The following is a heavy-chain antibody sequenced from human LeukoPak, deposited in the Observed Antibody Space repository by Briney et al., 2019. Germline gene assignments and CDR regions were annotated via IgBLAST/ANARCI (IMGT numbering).Heavy chain of an antibody. CDR1: GFTFSSYW. V-gene: IGHV3-74*01. J-gene: IGHJ4*02. D-gene: IGHD1-1*01. CDR3: ARDVGKKPDY. Sequence: GGSQRLSCAASGFTFSSYWMHWVRQAPGKGLVWVSGISSDGTGTTYTDSVKGQFTISRDNTKNTLYLQLNSLRAEDTAVYYCARDVGKKPDYWGQGTLVTVSS. CDR2: ISSDGTGT.